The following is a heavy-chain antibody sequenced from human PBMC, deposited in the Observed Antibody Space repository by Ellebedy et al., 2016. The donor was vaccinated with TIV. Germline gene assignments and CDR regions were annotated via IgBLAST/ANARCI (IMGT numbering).Heavy chain of an antibody. V-gene: IGHV3-74*01. CDR2: INRDGSTT. CDR1: GFTLSSNW. D-gene: IGHD4-17*01. Sequence: GESLKISCEASGFTLSSNWMHWVRQVPGKGLAWVSRINRDGSTTSYADSVKGRFTISRDNAKNTLYLQMNSLRAEDTAMYYCARGHPTTMNSLMGYWGPGTLVTVSS. J-gene: IGHJ4*02. CDR3: ARGHPTTMNSLMGY.